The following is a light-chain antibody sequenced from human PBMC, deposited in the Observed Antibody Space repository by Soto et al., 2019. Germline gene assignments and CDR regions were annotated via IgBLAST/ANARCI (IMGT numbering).Light chain of an antibody. V-gene: IGKV3-15*01. CDR1: QSVNSH. CDR2: GAY. J-gene: IGKJ3*01. CDR3: QQYDNWPPFT. Sequence: EIVMTQSPATLSVSPGERATLSCRASQSVNSHLAWYQQKPGQAPRLLIYGAYYRATGIPARFSGSGSGTDFTLTISSLQSEDFAVYYCQQYDNWPPFTFGPGNKVDIK.